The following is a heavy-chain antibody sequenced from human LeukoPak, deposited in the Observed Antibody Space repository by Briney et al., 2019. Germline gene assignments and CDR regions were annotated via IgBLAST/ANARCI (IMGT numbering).Heavy chain of an antibody. CDR1: GYTFTSYG. D-gene: IGHD3-10*01. Sequence: GASVKVSCKASGYTFTSYGISWVRQAPGQGLEWMGWISAYNGNTNYAQKLQGRVTMTTDTSTSTAYMELRSLRSDDTAVYYCARVRITMVRGVTNYFDYWGQGTLVTVSS. CDR3: ARVRITMVRGVTNYFDY. CDR2: ISAYNGNT. J-gene: IGHJ4*02. V-gene: IGHV1-18*04.